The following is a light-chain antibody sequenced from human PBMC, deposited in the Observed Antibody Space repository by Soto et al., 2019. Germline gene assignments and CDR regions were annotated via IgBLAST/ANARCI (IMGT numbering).Light chain of an antibody. Sequence: EIVLTQSPGTLSLSPGERATLSCRASQSVRNNNLNWYQQKAGQAPRLLIYGASIRATGIPDRFSGSGSGTDFTLTISSLEPEDFAVYYCQQRSNWLTFGGGTKVDIK. CDR3: QQRSNWLT. V-gene: IGKV3D-20*02. J-gene: IGKJ4*01. CDR2: GAS. CDR1: QSVRNNN.